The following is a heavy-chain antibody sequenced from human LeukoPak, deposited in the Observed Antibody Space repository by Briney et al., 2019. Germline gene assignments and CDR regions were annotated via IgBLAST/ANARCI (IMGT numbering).Heavy chain of an antibody. D-gene: IGHD6-6*01. V-gene: IGHV4-59*08. CDR1: GGSISISC. J-gene: IGHJ4*02. CDR3: ARHNFARPFDY. CDR2: IYHSGDT. Sequence: ASDTLSLTCTLSGGSISISCWSWIRQPPGKGLEWIGYIYHSGDTNSNPSLKSRPTISMDTSKNQFSLKLSSVAAADPAVYYCARHNFARPFDYWGQGTLVTVSS.